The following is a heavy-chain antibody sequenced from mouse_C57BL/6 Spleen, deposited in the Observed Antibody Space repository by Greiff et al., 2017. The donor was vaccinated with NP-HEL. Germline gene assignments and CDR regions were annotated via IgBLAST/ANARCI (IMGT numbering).Heavy chain of an antibody. CDR2: ISSGGDYI. J-gene: IGHJ1*03. CDR3: TRDRRLYSGFDV. V-gene: IGHV5-9-1*02. CDR1: GFTFSSYA. Sequence: EVKLVESGEGLVKPGGSLKLSCAASGFTFSSYAMSWVRQTPEKRLEWVAYISSGGDYIYYADTVKGRFPISRDNARNTLYLQMSSLKSEDTAMYYCTRDRRLYSGFDVWGTGTTVTVSS. D-gene: IGHD1-1*01.